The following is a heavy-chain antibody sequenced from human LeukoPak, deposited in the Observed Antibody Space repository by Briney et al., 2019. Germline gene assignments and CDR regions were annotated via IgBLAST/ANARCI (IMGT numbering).Heavy chain of an antibody. CDR2: IYTSGST. CDR3: ARSRAPGNYFDY. V-gene: IGHV4-4*07. CDR1: GGSISSYY. J-gene: IGHJ4*02. Sequence: SGTLSLTCTVSGGSISSYYWSWIRQPAGKGLEWIGRIYTSGSTNYNPSLKRRVTMSVDTPKNQYSPKLSSVTAADTAVYYCARSRAPGNYFDYWGQGTLVTVSS.